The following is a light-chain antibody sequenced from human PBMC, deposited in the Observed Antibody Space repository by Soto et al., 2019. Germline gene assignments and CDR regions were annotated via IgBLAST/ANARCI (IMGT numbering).Light chain of an antibody. CDR2: VVS. CDR1: SSDVGGYNY. Sequence: QSALTQPASVSGSPGQSITIFCTGTSSDVGGYNYVSWYQQHPDKAPKLMIYVVSNRPSGVSNRFSGSTSGNTSSLTISGLQAEDSEDYYCSSDKSSDTPYVFGTGTKLTVL. CDR3: SSDKSSDTPYV. J-gene: IGLJ1*01. V-gene: IGLV2-14*01.